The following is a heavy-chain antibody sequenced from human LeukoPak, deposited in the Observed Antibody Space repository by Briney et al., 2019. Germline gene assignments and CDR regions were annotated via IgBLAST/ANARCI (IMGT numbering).Heavy chain of an antibody. CDR3: ARDPTDY. CDR1: GFTFDDYA. Sequence: PGRSLRLSCAASGFTFDDYAMHWVRQAPGKGLEWVSGISWNSGSIGYADSVKGRFTISRDNAKNSLYLQMNSLRAEDTAMYYCARDPTDYWGQGTLVTVSS. V-gene: IGHV3-9*01. CDR2: ISWNSGSI. J-gene: IGHJ4*02.